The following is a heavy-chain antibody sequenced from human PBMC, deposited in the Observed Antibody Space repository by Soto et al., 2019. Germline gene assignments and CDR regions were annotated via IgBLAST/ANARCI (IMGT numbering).Heavy chain of an antibody. CDR3: AKAVPPFVVVTASDY. V-gene: IGHV3-48*03. J-gene: IGHJ4*02. Sequence: GGSLRLSCAASGFTFSSYEMNWVRQAPGKGLEWVSYISSSGSTIYYADSVKGRFTISRDNAKNSLYLQMNSLRAEDTAVYYCAKAVPPFVVVTASDYWGQGTLVTVSS. CDR1: GFTFSSYE. D-gene: IGHD2-21*02. CDR2: ISSSGSTI.